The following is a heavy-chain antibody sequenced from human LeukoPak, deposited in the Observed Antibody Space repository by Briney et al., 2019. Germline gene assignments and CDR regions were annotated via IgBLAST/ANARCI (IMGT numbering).Heavy chain of an antibody. V-gene: IGHV3-21*01. CDR3: ARAKIRLFYCSSTSCYPGY. D-gene: IGHD2-2*01. J-gene: IGHJ4*02. Sequence: GGSLRLSCAASGFTFSSYSMNWVRQAPGKGLEWVASISSSSSYIYYADSVKGRFTISRDNAKNSLYLQMNSLRAEDTAVYYCARAKIRLFYCSSTSCYPGYWGLGTLVTVSS. CDR2: ISSSSSYI. CDR1: GFTFSSYS.